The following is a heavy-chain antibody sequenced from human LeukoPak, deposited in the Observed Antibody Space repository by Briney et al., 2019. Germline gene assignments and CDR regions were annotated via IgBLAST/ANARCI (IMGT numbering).Heavy chain of an antibody. Sequence: SEALSLTCTVSGGSISSYYWSWIRQPPGKGLEWIGYIYYTGSTNYNPSLKSRVTISVETSKNQLSLKLSSVTAADTAVYYCARAAQGSYCSGGSCSPTDYWGQGTLVTVSS. J-gene: IGHJ4*02. V-gene: IGHV4-59*08. CDR1: GGSISSYY. CDR2: IYYTGST. CDR3: ARAAQGSYCSGGSCSPTDY. D-gene: IGHD2-15*01.